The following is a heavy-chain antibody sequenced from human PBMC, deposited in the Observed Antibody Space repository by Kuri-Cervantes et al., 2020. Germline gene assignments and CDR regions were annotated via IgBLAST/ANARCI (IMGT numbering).Heavy chain of an antibody. V-gene: IGHV1-24*01. D-gene: IGHD6-19*01. CDR1: GYTLTELS. Sequence: ASVKVSCKVSGYTLTELSMHWVRQAPGKGLEWMGGFDPEDGETIYAQKFQGRVTMTRDTSTSTVYMELSSLRSEDTAVYYCARDPHSSGVFDYWGQGTLVTVSS. J-gene: IGHJ4*02. CDR3: ARDPHSSGVFDY. CDR2: FDPEDGET.